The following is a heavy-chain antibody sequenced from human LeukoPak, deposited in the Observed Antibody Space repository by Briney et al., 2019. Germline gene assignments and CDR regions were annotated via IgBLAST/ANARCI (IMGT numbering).Heavy chain of an antibody. Sequence: GGPLRLSCLGSGFTFSSHDMDWVRQAPGKGLEWVSSVSSSSYYIYDADSVKGRFTISRDNAKNSLYLQMNSLRAEDTAVYYCARSRHLYCTNGVCWDDAFDIWGQGTMVTVSS. CDR3: ARSRHLYCTNGVCWDDAFDI. V-gene: IGHV3-21*01. CDR2: VSSSSYYI. J-gene: IGHJ3*02. D-gene: IGHD2-8*01. CDR1: GFTFSSHD.